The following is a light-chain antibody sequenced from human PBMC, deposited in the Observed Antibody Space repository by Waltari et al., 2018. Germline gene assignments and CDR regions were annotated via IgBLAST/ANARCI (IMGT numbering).Light chain of an antibody. CDR2: STI. J-gene: IGLJ3*02. V-gene: IGLV7-43*01. CDR1: TGAVPNHFY. CDR3: LLYYGGAWV. Sequence: QTVVTQEPSLTVSPGGTVTLTGGSSTGAVPNHFYTNWFQQKPGQAPRALIYSTINKHSWTPARFSGSLLGGKAALTLSGVQPEDEAEYYCLLYYGGAWVFGGGTKLTVL.